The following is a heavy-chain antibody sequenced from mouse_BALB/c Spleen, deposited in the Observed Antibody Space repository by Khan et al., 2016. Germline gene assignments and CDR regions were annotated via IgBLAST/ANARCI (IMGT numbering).Heavy chain of an antibody. CDR2: INTYTGEP. V-gene: IGHV9-3-1*01. CDR1: GYTFTNYG. J-gene: IGHJ3*01. CDR3: SRPDYGSSRGFAY. D-gene: IGHD1-1*01. Sequence: QIQLVQSGPELKKPGETVRISCKASGYTFTNYGMNWVKQAPGKGLKWMGWINTYTGEPTYADDFKGRFAFSLDTSASTAYLQINNIKNEDTATYVCSRPDYGSSRGFAYWGQGTLVTVSA.